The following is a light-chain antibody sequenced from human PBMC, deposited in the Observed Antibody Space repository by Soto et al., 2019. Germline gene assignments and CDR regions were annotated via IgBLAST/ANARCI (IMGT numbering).Light chain of an antibody. V-gene: IGLV2-23*01. CDR3: CSYAITNTYV. CDR2: DGS. Sequence: QSVLTQPASVSGSPGQSITISCTGTSSDVGNYNFVSWYQHHPGKAPNLLIYDGSQRPSGVSNRFSGSKSGDTASLTISGLQAEGEADYYCCSYAITNTYVFGTGTKVTVL. J-gene: IGLJ1*01. CDR1: SSDVGNYNF.